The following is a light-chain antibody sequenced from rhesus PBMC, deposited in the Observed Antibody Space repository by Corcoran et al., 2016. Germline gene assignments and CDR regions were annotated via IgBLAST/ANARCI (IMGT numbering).Light chain of an antibody. CDR3: QQHDSAPRT. CDR2: KAS. J-gene: IGKJ1*01. V-gene: IGKV1-21*01. CDR1: QAISIL. Sequence: DIQMTQSPSSLSASVGDRVTITCRASQAISILLAWYQQKTGKAPKLLIYKASALESGVPSRFSGDGSWTDFTLTIGNLQTEDFATYYCQQHDSAPRTFGQGTKVEIK.